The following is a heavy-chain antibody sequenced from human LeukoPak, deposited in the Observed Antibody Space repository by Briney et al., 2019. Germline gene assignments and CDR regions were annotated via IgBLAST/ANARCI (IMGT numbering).Heavy chain of an antibody. Sequence: SETLSLTCTVSGGSISSGSYYWSWIRQPAGKGLEWIGRIYTSGSTNYNPSLKSRVPISVDTSKNQFSLKLSSVTAADTAVYYCARGQRYYYDSSGYNWFDPWGQGTLVTVSS. D-gene: IGHD3-22*01. CDR2: IYTSGST. J-gene: IGHJ5*02. CDR1: GGSISSGSYY. CDR3: ARGQRYYYDSSGYNWFDP. V-gene: IGHV4-61*02.